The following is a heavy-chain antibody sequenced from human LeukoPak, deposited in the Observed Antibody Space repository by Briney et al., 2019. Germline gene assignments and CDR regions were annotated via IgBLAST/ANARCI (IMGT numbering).Heavy chain of an antibody. Sequence: GGSLRLSCAASGFTFSSYGMHWVRQAPGKGLEWVAVISYDGSNKYYADSVKGRFTISRDNSKNTPYLQMNSLRAEDTAVYYCAKVRNIVLMVYALDYWGQGTLVTVSS. CDR3: AKVRNIVLMVYALDY. CDR2: ISYDGSNK. CDR1: GFTFSSYG. J-gene: IGHJ4*02. D-gene: IGHD2-8*01. V-gene: IGHV3-30*18.